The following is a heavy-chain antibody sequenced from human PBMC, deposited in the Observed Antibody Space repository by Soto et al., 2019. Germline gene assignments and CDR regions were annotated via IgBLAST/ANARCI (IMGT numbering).Heavy chain of an antibody. Sequence: SETLSLTCTVSGGSISSGDNYWSWIRQPPGKGLEWIGYIYYSGSTYYNPSLKSRVTISVDTSKNQFSLKLSSVTAADTAVYYCARVSNVVLRFSSRFDPWGQGTLVTVSS. D-gene: IGHD3-3*01. CDR3: ARVSNVVLRFSSRFDP. V-gene: IGHV4-30-4*01. CDR1: GGSISSGDNY. J-gene: IGHJ5*02. CDR2: IYYSGST.